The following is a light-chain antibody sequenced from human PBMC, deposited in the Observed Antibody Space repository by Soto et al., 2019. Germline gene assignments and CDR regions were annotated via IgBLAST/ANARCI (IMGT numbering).Light chain of an antibody. CDR2: DAS. CDR3: QQYSGYSRT. V-gene: IGKV1-5*01. J-gene: IGKJ1*01. CDR1: QSISSW. Sequence: DIQRTEFPSSLSVYLGDRVTITCRASQSISSWLAWYQQKPGKAPKLLIYDASNLESGAPSRFSGSGSGTEFTLTISSLQPDDFATYYCQQYSGYSRTFGQGTKVDIK.